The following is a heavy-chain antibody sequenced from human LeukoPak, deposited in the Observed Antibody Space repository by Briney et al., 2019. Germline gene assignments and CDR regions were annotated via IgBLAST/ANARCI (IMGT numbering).Heavy chain of an antibody. V-gene: IGHV4-4*07. Sequence: SETLSHTCTVSGDSISSSYWNWIRQPAGKGLEWIGRIYISGSTNYNPSLKSRVTMSLDTSKNQFSLKLSSLTAADTAVYYCARERRDSSYGLDYWGQGTLVTVSS. CDR3: ARERRDSSYGLDY. CDR2: IYISGST. CDR1: GDSISSSY. J-gene: IGHJ4*02. D-gene: IGHD3-22*01.